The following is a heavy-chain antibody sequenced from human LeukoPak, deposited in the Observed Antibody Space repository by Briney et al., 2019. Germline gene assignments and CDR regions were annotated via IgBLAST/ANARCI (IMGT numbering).Heavy chain of an antibody. CDR2: MNPNSGKT. CDR3: ARDYYDDAFDI. CDR1: GYTFTSYD. D-gene: IGHD3-22*01. V-gene: IGHV1-8*03. Sequence: ASVKVSCKASGYTFTSYDINWVRQATGQGHEWMGWMNPNSGKTGHAQKFQGRVTITRNTSISTAYMELSSLRSEDTAVYYCARDYYDDAFDIWGEGTMVTVSS. J-gene: IGHJ3*02.